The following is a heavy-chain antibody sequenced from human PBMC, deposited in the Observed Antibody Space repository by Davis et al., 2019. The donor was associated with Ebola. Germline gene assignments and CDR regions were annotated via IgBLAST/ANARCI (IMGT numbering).Heavy chain of an antibody. J-gene: IGHJ5*02. V-gene: IGHV3-74*01. Sequence: HTGGSLRLSCAASGFTFSSYWMHWVRHAPGKGLVWVSRINSDGSSTSYADSVKGRFTISRDNAKNTLYLQMNSLRAEDTAVYYCARDLIKSSSGSESPFDPWGQGTLVTVSS. D-gene: IGHD3-22*01. CDR2: INSDGSST. CDR1: GFTFSSYW. CDR3: ARDLIKSSSGSESPFDP.